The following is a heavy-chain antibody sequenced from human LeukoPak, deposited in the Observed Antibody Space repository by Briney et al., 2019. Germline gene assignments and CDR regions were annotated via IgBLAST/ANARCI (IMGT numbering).Heavy chain of an antibody. CDR2: ISGSTVST. D-gene: IGHD6-13*01. Sequence: GGSLRLSCATSELTFSNYAMTWVRQAPGKGLEWVSAISGSTVSTYYADSVKGRFIISRDNSKNTLYLQMNSLRAEDTAVYYCAKASRWYYFDCWAREPWSPFPQ. J-gene: IGHJ4*02. V-gene: IGHV3-23*01. CDR3: AKASRWYYFDC. CDR1: ELTFSNYA.